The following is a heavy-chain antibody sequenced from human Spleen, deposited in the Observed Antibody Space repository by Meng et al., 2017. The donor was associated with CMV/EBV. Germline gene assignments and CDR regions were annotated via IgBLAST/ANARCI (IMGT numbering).Heavy chain of an antibody. D-gene: IGHD3-22*01. Sequence: QVQPQQWGAGLLKPSETLSLTCAVYGGSFSGYYWSWIRQPPGKGLEWIGEINHSGSTNYNPSLKSRVTISVDTSKNQFSLKLSSVTAADTAVYYCARGLTMIVVVTFDYWGQGTLVTVSS. CDR2: INHSGST. CDR1: GGSFSGYY. CDR3: ARGLTMIVVVTFDY. V-gene: IGHV4-34*01. J-gene: IGHJ4*02.